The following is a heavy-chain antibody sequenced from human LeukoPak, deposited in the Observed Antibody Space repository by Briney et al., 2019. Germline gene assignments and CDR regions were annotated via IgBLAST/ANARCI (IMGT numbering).Heavy chain of an antibody. J-gene: IGHJ3*02. V-gene: IGHV3-30*04. CDR2: ISYDGSNK. CDR3: ARDSGSWQGAFDI. D-gene: IGHD6-13*01. Sequence: GGSLRLSCAASGFTFSSYAMHWVRQAPGKGLEWVAVISYDGSNKYYADSVKGRFTISRDNSKNTLYLQMNSLRAEDTAVCYCARDSGSWQGAFDIWGQGTMVTVSS. CDR1: GFTFSSYA.